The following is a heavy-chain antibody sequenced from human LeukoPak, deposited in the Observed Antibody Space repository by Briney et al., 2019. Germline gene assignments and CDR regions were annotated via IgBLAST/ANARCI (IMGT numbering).Heavy chain of an antibody. CDR1: GGSFSGYY. D-gene: IGHD2-15*01. Sequence: PSETLSLTCAVYGGSFSGYYWSWIRQPPGKGLEWIGEINHSGSTNYNPSLKSRVPISVDTSKNQFSLKLSSVTAADTAVYYCARVRYCSGGSCHGLTDYWGQGTLVTVSS. CDR3: ARVRYCSGGSCHGLTDY. V-gene: IGHV4-34*01. J-gene: IGHJ4*02. CDR2: INHSGST.